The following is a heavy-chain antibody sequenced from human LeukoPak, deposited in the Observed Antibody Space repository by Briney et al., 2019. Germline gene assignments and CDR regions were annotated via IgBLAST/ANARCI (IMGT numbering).Heavy chain of an antibody. Sequence: TGGSLTLSCAASGFTFSSHGMHWVRQAPGKGLEWVEVIWNDGGNTYHADSVRGRFTISRDNSKNTLYLEMNSLRAEDTAVYYCARDRGSRWFGPIDYWGQGTLVTISS. V-gene: IGHV3-33*01. CDR2: IWNDGGNT. J-gene: IGHJ4*02. CDR1: GFTFSSHG. D-gene: IGHD6-13*01. CDR3: ARDRGSRWFGPIDY.